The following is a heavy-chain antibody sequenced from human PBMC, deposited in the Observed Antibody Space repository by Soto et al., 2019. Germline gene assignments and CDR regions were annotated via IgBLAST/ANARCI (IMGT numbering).Heavy chain of an antibody. CDR2: ISGSGGST. J-gene: IGHJ4*02. Sequence: EVQLLESGGGLVQPGGSLRLSCAASGFTFSSYAMNWVRQAPGKGLEWVSAISGSGGSTYYADSVKGRFTISRDNSKNTLYLQMNSLRAEDTAVYYCAKGPGYSYGYPIDYWGQGTLVTVSS. D-gene: IGHD5-18*01. CDR1: GFTFSSYA. CDR3: AKGPGYSYGYPIDY. V-gene: IGHV3-23*01.